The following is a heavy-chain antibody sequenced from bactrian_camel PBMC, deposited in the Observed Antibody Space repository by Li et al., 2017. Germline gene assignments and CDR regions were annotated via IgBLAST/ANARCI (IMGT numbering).Heavy chain of an antibody. D-gene: IGHD1*01. CDR3: AADRNPPYCSPDYCFADN. CDR2: ISPTGRQT. V-gene: IGHV3S1*01. Sequence: VESGGGSVQAGGSLRLACEASGLTYRTYWMAWFRQAAGKQREWVASISPTGRQTYIGSVKGRFAISLDSGRNLLALQMDSLKPEDTAMYYCAADRNPPYCSPDYCFADNWGQGTQVTVS. CDR1: GLTYRTYW. J-gene: IGHJ4*01.